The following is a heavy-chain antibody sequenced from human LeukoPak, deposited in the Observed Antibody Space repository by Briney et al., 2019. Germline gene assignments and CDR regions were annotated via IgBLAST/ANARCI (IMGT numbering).Heavy chain of an antibody. J-gene: IGHJ4*02. V-gene: IGHV4-34*01. CDR2: INHSGST. Sequence: SETLSLTCAVYGGSFSGYYWSWLRQPPGKGLEWIGEINHSGSTNYNPSLKSRVTISVDTSRNQFSLKLSSVTAADTAVYYCAREAVGPPRFDYWGQGTLVTVSS. CDR1: GGSFSGYY. CDR3: AREAVGPPRFDY. D-gene: IGHD4-23*01.